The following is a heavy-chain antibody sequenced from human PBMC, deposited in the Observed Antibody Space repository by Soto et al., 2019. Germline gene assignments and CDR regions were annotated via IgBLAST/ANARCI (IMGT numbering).Heavy chain of an antibody. J-gene: IGHJ4*02. CDR1: GGTFSSYA. V-gene: IGHV1-69*01. CDR2: IIRIFHTA. Sequence: QVQRVQSGAEVKKPGSSVKVSCKASGGTFSSYAFSWVRQAPGLGLEWMGGIIRIFHTATYAQKFQGRVTITADESTSTAYMELISLTSDDTAVYYCVHRRDGYNSAFFDYWGQGTLVTVSS. D-gene: IGHD5-12*01. CDR3: VHRRDGYNSAFFDY.